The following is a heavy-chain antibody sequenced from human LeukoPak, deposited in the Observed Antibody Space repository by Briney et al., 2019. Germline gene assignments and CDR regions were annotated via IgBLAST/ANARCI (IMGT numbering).Heavy chain of an antibody. V-gene: IGHV3-48*04. Sequence: GGSLRLSCAASGFTLSSYWMSWVRQAPGKGLEWVSYISSSGSTIYYADSVKGRFTISRDNAKNSLYLQMNSLRAEDTALYYCARRVGANILQGYYYYMDVWGKGTTVTVSS. J-gene: IGHJ6*03. CDR3: ARRVGANILQGYYYYMDV. D-gene: IGHD1-26*01. CDR1: GFTLSSYW. CDR2: ISSSGSTI.